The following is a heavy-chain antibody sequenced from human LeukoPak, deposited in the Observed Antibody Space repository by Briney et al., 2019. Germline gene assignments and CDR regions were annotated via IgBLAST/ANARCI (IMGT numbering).Heavy chain of an antibody. CDR3: ARDGRVAADTLFDY. J-gene: IGHJ4*02. V-gene: IGHV4-30-4*01. CDR1: GGSISSGDYY. Sequence: SETLSLTCTVSGGSISSGDYYWSWIRQPPGKGLEWIGYIYYSGSTYYNPSLKSRVTISVDTSKNQFSLKLSSVTAADTAVYYCARDGRVAADTLFDYWGQGTLVTVSS. D-gene: IGHD2-15*01. CDR2: IYYSGST.